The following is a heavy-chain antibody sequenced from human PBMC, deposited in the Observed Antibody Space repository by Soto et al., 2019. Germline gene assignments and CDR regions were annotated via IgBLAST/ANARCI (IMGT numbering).Heavy chain of an antibody. J-gene: IGHJ5*02. CDR3: ASGIRGVGAAGAVAWFDP. CDR1: DGSFSGYY. Sequence: KASETLSLTCAVSDGSFSGYYWSWIRQPPGKGLEWIGETNHVGNTNYNPSLKSRVTISVDPSKKQFSQNLSSVTAADTAVYYCASGIRGVGAAGAVAWFDPWGQGTLVTVSS. D-gene: IGHD6-13*01. CDR2: TNHVGNT. V-gene: IGHV4-34*01.